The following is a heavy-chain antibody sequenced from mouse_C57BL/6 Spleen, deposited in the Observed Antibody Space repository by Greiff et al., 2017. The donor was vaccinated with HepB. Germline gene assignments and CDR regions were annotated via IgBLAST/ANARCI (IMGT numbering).Heavy chain of an antibody. CDR3: ATWGTTVVATDY. CDR2: IDPSDSYT. J-gene: IGHJ2*01. CDR1: GYTFTSYW. D-gene: IGHD1-1*01. Sequence: QVQLKQPGAELVKPGASVKLSCKASGYTFTSYWMQWVKQRPGQGLEWIGEIDPSDSYTNYNQKFKGKATLTVDTSSSTAYMQLSSLTSEDSAVYYCATWGTTVVATDYWGQGTTLTVSS. V-gene: IGHV1-50*01.